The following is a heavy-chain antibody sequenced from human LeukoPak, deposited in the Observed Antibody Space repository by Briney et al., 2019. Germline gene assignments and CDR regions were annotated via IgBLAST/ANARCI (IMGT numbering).Heavy chain of an antibody. CDR3: ATDISWFDP. V-gene: IGHV4-4*07. Sequence: PSATLSLTCTVSGGSISSYYWSWIRQPAGKGLEWIGRISASGSTNYAPSLRSRVTMSVDTSTNQFSLKLSSVTAADTAVYYCATDISWFDPWGRGTLVTVSS. J-gene: IGHJ5*02. CDR2: ISASGST. CDR1: GGSISSYY.